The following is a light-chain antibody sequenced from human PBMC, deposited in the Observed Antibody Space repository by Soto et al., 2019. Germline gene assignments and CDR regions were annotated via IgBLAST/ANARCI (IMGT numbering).Light chain of an antibody. CDR2: GAS. CDR1: QSVSSRN. Sequence: PGEIAPLSCRASQSVSSRNLAWYQQIPGQAPRLLIYGASSRATGVPDRFSGSGSATDFTLTISRLEPEDFAVYYCQQYSRSRLTFGGGTKVDIK. V-gene: IGKV3-20*01. CDR3: QQYSRSRLT. J-gene: IGKJ4*01.